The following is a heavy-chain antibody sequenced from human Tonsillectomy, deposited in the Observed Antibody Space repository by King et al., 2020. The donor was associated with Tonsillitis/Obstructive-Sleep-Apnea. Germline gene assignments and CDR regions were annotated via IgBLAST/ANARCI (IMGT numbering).Heavy chain of an antibody. Sequence: EVQLVESGGGLAQPGGSLRLSCAASGFTFSRYVMNWVRQAPGKGLEWVSTISGGGDTTYYADSVKGRFTISRDNSKNTLYLQMNSLRAEDTAIYYCAKSREVIIERWFDPWGQGTLVTVSS. D-gene: IGHD3-10*01. J-gene: IGHJ5*02. CDR2: ISGGGDTT. CDR1: GFTFSRYV. CDR3: AKSREVIIERWFDP. V-gene: IGHV3-23*04.